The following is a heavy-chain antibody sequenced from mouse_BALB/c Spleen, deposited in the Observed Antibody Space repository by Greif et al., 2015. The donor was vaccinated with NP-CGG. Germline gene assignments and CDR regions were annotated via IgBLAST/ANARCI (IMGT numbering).Heavy chain of an antibody. CDR1: GYTFTSYW. D-gene: IGHD1-3*01. CDR2: IDPSDSYT. CDR3: ARKDNRGYAMDY. V-gene: IGHV1-69*02. Sequence: VQLQQSGAELAKPGASVKLSFKASGYTFTSYWMHWVKQRPGQGLEWIGEIDPSDSYTNYNQKFKGKATLTVDKSSSTAYMQLSSLTSEDSAVYYCARKDNRGYAMDYWGQGSSVTVSS. J-gene: IGHJ4*01.